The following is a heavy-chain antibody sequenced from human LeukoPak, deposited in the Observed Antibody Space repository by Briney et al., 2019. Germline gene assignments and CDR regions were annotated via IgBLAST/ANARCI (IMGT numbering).Heavy chain of an antibody. D-gene: IGHD3-10*01. J-gene: IGHJ4*02. CDR2: INHSGST. Sequence: SETLSLTCAVYGGSFSGYYWSWIRQPPGKGLEWIGEINHSGSTNYNPSRKSRVTISVATSKNQFSLTLSSVTAADTAVYYCASTLLNYYGSGSPFDYWGQGTLVTVSS. V-gene: IGHV4-34*01. CDR1: GGSFSGYY. CDR3: ASTLLNYYGSGSPFDY.